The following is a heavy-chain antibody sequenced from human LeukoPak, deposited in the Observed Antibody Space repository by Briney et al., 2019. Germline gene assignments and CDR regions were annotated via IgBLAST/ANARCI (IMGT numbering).Heavy chain of an antibody. CDR3: ARGGMVRGVDY. J-gene: IGHJ4*02. V-gene: IGHV4-31*03. CDR2: IYYSGST. CDR1: GGSISSGGYY. D-gene: IGHD3-10*01. Sequence: PSQTLSLTCTVSGGSISSGGYYWSWIRQHPGKGREWIGFIYYSGSTYYNPSLKSRVTISVDPSKNQFSLKLSSVTAADTAVYYCARGGMVRGVDYWGQGTLVTVSS.